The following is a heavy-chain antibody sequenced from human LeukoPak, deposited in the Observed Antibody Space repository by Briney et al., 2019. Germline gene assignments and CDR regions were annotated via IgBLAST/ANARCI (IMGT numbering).Heavy chain of an antibody. CDR3: ARDMYYYDSSGFDY. D-gene: IGHD3-22*01. CDR2: ISSSSSYI. Sequence: GGSLRLSCAASGFTFSSYSMNWVRQAPGKGLEWVSSISSSSSYIYYADSVKGRFTISRDNAKNSLYLQMNSLRAEDTAVYYCARDMYYYDSSGFDYWGQGTLVTVSP. J-gene: IGHJ4*02. V-gene: IGHV3-21*01. CDR1: GFTFSSYS.